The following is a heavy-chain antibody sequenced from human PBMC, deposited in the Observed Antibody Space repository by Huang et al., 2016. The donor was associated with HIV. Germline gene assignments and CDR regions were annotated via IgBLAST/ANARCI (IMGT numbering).Heavy chain of an antibody. V-gene: IGHV1-18*04. D-gene: IGHD6-19*01. Sequence: HVQLVQSGADVKKPGASVKVYCKASGYTFDSYGINWVRQAPGQGLEWRGWIGPHIGKTNHAQKRQGRVTMTTDTTTSTAYMELRILTSDDTAVYYCARDATGYGTGWSTEFDYWGQGTLVTVSS. CDR1: GYTFDSYG. CDR2: IGPHIGKT. CDR3: ARDATGYGTGWSTEFDY. J-gene: IGHJ4*02.